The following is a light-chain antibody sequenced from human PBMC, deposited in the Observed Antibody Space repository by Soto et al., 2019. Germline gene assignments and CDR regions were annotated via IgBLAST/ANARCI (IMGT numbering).Light chain of an antibody. CDR3: QQYNNWPPIT. Sequence: IVMTQSPATLSVSPGERVTLCWWSSQSVSNYLAWYQQKPGQAPRLLIYGASNRATGVPDRFSGSGSGTVFTLTISSLQSDDFAVYYCQQYNNWPPITFGQGTRLEIK. V-gene: IGKV3-15*01. J-gene: IGKJ5*01. CDR1: QSVSNY. CDR2: GAS.